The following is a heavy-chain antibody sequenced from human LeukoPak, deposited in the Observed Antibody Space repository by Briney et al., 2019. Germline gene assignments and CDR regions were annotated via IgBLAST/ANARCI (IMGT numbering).Heavy chain of an antibody. Sequence: GGSLRLSCAASGFTFSSYAMSWVRQAPGKGLEWVANIKQDGSEKYYVDSVKGRFTISRDNAKNSLYLQMNSLRAEDTAVYYCARSRGMGPWGQGTLVTVSS. CDR2: IKQDGSEK. V-gene: IGHV3-7*01. D-gene: IGHD1-14*01. CDR3: ARSRGMGP. CDR1: GFTFSSYA. J-gene: IGHJ4*02.